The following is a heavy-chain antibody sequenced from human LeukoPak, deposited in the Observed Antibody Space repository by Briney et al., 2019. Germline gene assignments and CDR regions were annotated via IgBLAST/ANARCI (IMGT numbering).Heavy chain of an antibody. CDR1: GFTFSSYE. CDR3: ARSSVDIVATITIGGSYRLYFDY. CDR2: ISSSGSTI. V-gene: IGHV3-48*03. Sequence: GGSLRLSCAASGFTFSSYEMNWVRQAPGKGLEWVSYISSSGSTIYYADSVKGRFTISRDNAKNSLYLQMNSLRAEDTAVYYCARSSVDIVATITIGGSYRLYFDYWGQGTLVTVSS. D-gene: IGHD5-12*01. J-gene: IGHJ4*02.